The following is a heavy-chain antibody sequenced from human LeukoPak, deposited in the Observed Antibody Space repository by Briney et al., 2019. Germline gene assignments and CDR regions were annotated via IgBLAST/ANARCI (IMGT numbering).Heavy chain of an antibody. CDR2: ISGSGGST. D-gene: IGHD3-10*01. V-gene: IGHV3-23*01. Sequence: GGSLRLSCAASGFTFSSYAMSWVRQAPGEGLEWVSAISGSGGSTYYADSVKGRFTISRDNSKNTLYLRMNSLRAEDTAVYYCAKYRARITMVRGAIFDPWGQGTLVTVSS. J-gene: IGHJ5*02. CDR3: AKYRARITMVRGAIFDP. CDR1: GFTFSSYA.